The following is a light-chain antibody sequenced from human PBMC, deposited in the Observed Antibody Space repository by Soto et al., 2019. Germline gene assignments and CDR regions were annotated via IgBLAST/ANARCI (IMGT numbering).Light chain of an antibody. CDR3: ASYTSSRVWV. CDR2: EVT. J-gene: IGLJ3*02. V-gene: IGLV2-18*02. CDR1: SSDVGSYNR. Sequence: QSVLTQPPSVSGSPGQSVTISCTGTSSDVGSYNRVSWYQQPPGTAPKLIIYEVTNRPSGVPVRFSGSKSANMASLTISGLQAEDEAEYYCASYTSSRVWVFGGGTKLTVL.